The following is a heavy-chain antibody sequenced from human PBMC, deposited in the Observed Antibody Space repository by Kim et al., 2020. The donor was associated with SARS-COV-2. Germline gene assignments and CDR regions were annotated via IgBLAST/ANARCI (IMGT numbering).Heavy chain of an antibody. CDR1: GYTFTSYG. Sequence: ASVKVSCKASGYTFTSYGISWVRQAPGQGLEWMGWISAYNGNTNYAQKLQGRVTMTTDTSTSTAYMELRSLRSDDTAVYYCARVSVLTMVQGVITGAPDYWGQGTLVTVSS. CDR2: ISAYNGNT. V-gene: IGHV1-18*01. D-gene: IGHD3-10*01. J-gene: IGHJ4*02. CDR3: ARVSVLTMVQGVITGAPDY.